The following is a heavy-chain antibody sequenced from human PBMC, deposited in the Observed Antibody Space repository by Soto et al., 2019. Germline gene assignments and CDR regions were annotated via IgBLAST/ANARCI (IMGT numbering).Heavy chain of an antibody. CDR3: ARGQRFSDWFDP. V-gene: IGHV4-4*07. Sequence: QDQLQESGPGLVKPSETLSLTCSVSGGTISGYYWTWIRQPAGKGLEWIGLIYSSGNTKYNPSLQNRLTMSLDTSNNQFTLRLTSATAADTAVYYCARGQRFSDWFDPWGEGTVVTVSS. CDR2: IYSSGNT. CDR1: GGTISGYY. J-gene: IGHJ5*02. D-gene: IGHD3-3*01.